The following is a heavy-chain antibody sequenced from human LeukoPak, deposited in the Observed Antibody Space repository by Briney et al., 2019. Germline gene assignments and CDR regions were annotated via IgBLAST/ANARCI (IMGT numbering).Heavy chain of an antibody. J-gene: IGHJ5*02. Sequence: PGGSLRLSCAASEIIVSSIYMSWVRQAPGKGLECVSVIYAAGSTFYADSIKGRFSISRDNSKNTVYLQMNSLRAEDTAVYYCARGRLGVRAADLWGQGTLVTVSS. V-gene: IGHV3-66*01. D-gene: IGHD3-10*01. CDR2: IYAAGST. CDR1: EIIVSSIY. CDR3: ARGRLGVRAADL.